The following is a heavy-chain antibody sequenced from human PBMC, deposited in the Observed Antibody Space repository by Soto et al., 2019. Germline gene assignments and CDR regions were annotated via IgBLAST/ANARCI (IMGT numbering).Heavy chain of an antibody. D-gene: IGHD3-3*01. CDR1: GGTISGYY. CDR3: ARGQRFSDWFDP. J-gene: IGHJ5*02. CDR2: IYSSGST. V-gene: IGHV4-4*07. Sequence: QVQLQESGPGLVKPSETLSLNCTVTGGTISGYYWTWIRQSAGGGLEWIGRIYSSGSTNYNPSLKSRVTISLDTSMNHFSLRLSSVTAADTAVSYCARGQRFSDWFDPWGQGTLVTVSS.